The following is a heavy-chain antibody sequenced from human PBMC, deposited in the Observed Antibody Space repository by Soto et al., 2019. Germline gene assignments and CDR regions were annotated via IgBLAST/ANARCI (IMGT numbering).Heavy chain of an antibody. CDR1: GFTFTSSA. D-gene: IGHD2-15*01. V-gene: IGHV1-58*01. Sequence: SVKVSCKASGFTFTSSAVQWVRQARGQRLEWIGWIVVGSGNTNYAQKFQERVTITRDMSTSTAYMELSSPRSEDTAVYYCAARYHCSGGSCSYFDYWGQGTLVTVSS. J-gene: IGHJ4*02. CDR2: IVVGSGNT. CDR3: AARYHCSGGSCSYFDY.